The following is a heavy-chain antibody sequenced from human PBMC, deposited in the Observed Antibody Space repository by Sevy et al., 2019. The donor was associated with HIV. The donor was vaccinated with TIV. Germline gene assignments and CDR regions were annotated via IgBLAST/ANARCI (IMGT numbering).Heavy chain of an antibody. D-gene: IGHD6-13*01. V-gene: IGHV1-8*01. Sequence: ASVKVSCKASGYTFTSYDINWVRQATGQGLEWMGWMNPNSGNTGYAQKFQGRVTMTRNTSISTAYMELGSLRSEDTAVYYCAREGSWAAAGTNYYYYGMDVWGQGTTVTVSS. CDR3: AREGSWAAAGTNYYYYGMDV. CDR1: GYTFTSYD. J-gene: IGHJ6*02. CDR2: MNPNSGNT.